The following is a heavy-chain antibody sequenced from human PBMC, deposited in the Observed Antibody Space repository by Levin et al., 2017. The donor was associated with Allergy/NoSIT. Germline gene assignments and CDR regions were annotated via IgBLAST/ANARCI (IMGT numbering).Heavy chain of an antibody. CDR2: ISYDGSNK. D-gene: IGHD3-3*01. V-gene: IGHV3-30*04. CDR1: GFTFSSYA. CDR3: ASGPSGPSFDY. Sequence: PGGSLRLSCAASGFTFSSYAMHWVRQAPGKGLEWVAVISYDGSNKYYADSVKGRFTISRDNSKNTLYLQMNSLRAEDTAVYYCASGPSGPSFDYWGQGTLVTVSS. J-gene: IGHJ4*02.